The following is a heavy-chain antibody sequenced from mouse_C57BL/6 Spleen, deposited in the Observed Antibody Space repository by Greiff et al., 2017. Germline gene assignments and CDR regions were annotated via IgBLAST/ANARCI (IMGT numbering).Heavy chain of an antibody. D-gene: IGHD1-1*01. CDR2: IDPEDGET. CDR3: ASYYCGSSPYWYFDV. Sequence: VQLQQSGAELVKPGASVKLSCTASGFNIKDYYMHWVKQRTEQGLEWIGRIDPEDGETKYAPKFPGKATITADTSSNTAYLQLSSLTSEDPAVYYCASYYCGSSPYWYFDVWGTGTTVTVSS. J-gene: IGHJ1*03. V-gene: IGHV14-2*01. CDR1: GFNIKDYY.